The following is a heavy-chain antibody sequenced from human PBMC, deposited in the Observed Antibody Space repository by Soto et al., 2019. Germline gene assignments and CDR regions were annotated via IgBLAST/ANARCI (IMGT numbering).Heavy chain of an antibody. Sequence: EVQLLGSGGGLVQPGGSLRLSCVASGVTFSSHAMNWVRQAPGKGLYWVSGISGSGGDTYYADSVRGRFTISRDNSKNTLYLQMNSLRADDTAVYYCAKDLGPGQLELHALNYYGLDVWGQGTTVTVSS. J-gene: IGHJ6*02. CDR1: GVTFSSHA. CDR3: AKDLGPGQLELHALNYYGLDV. V-gene: IGHV3-23*01. CDR2: ISGSGGDT. D-gene: IGHD1-7*01.